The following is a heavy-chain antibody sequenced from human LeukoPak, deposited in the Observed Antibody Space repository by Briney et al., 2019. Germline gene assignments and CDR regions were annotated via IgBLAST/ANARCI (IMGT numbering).Heavy chain of an antibody. CDR1: GYTFTSYG. J-gene: IGHJ6*03. CDR2: ISAYNGNT. D-gene: IGHD6-13*01. CDR3: ARSIYSSSWLTAYYYYYMDV. V-gene: IGHV1-18*01. Sequence: ASVKVSCKASGYTFTSYGISWVRQAPGQGLEWMGWISAYNGNTNYAQKLQGRVTMTTDTSTSTAYMELRSLRSDDTAVYYCARSIYSSSWLTAYYYYYMDVWGKGTTVTISS.